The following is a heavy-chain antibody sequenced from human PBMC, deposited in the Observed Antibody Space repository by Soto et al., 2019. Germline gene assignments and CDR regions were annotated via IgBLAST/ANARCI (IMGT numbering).Heavy chain of an antibody. V-gene: IGHV3-48*03. J-gene: IGHJ3*02. CDR3: ARVDTAMVNSNDAFDI. D-gene: IGHD5-18*01. CDR2: ISSSGSTI. CDR1: GFTFSSYE. Sequence: GGSLRLSCAASGFTFSSYEMNWVRQAPGKGLEWVSYISSSGSTIYYADSVKGRFTISRDNAKNSLYLQMNSLRAEDTAVYYCARVDTAMVNSNDAFDIWGQGTMVTVSS.